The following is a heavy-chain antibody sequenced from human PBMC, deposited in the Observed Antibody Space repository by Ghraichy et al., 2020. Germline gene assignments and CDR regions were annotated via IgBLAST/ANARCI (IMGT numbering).Heavy chain of an antibody. CDR2: ISSISSYI. D-gene: IGHD6-13*01. J-gene: IGHJ6*02. CDR1: GFTFSSYS. Sequence: GGSLRLSCAASGFTFSSYSMNWVRQAPGKGLEWVSSISSISSYIYYADSVKGRFTISRDNAKNSLYLQMNSLRAGDTAVYYCARGRGYISSGGNDSGIDVWGQGTTVTVSS. V-gene: IGHV3-21*01. CDR3: ARGRGYISSGGNDSGIDV.